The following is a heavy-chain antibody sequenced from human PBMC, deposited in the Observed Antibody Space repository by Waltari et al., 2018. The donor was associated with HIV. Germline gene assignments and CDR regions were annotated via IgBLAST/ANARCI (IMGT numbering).Heavy chain of an antibody. D-gene: IGHD3-3*01. Sequence: QLQLQESGPGLVKPSETLSLTCTGSGGSISRSSYYWGWVRQPPGKGLECTGSIYYHGSTYYNPSLKSRVAISVDTSKIQFSLKRSSVTAADTAVYYCARPGGDFWSGYSSWFDPWGQGTLVTVSS. CDR3: ARPGGDFWSGYSSWFDP. J-gene: IGHJ5*02. CDR2: IYYHGST. CDR1: GGSISRSSYY. V-gene: IGHV4-39*01.